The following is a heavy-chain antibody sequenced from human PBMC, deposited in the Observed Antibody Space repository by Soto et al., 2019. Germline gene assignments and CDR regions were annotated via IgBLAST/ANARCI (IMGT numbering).Heavy chain of an antibody. D-gene: IGHD1-26*01. CDR1: GGTFSSYA. V-gene: IGHV1-69*13. CDR2: IIPIFGTA. CDR3: ARVXGATTSSYYYYYYGMDV. J-gene: IGHJ6*02. Sequence: GASVKVSCKASGGTFSSYAISWVRQAPGQGLEWVGGIIPIFGTANYAQKFQGRVTITADESTSTAYMELSSLRSEDTAVYYCARVXGATTSSYYYYYYGMDVWGQGTTVTVSS.